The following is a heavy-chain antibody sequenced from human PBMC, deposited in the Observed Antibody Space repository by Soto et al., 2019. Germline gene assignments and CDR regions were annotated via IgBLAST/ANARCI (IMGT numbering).Heavy chain of an antibody. CDR1: GGSISSGGYS. V-gene: IGHV4-30-2*01. Sequence: PSETLSLTCTVSGGSISSGGYSWNWIRQAPGKGLEWIGYIYHSGSTLYNPSLKGRVTISVDKSKNHFSLELTSVTAADTAIYYCTTLPPRIVVVVSPIPTWGQGTPVTVSS. CDR3: TTLPPRIVVVVSPIPT. J-gene: IGHJ5*02. D-gene: IGHD2-21*02. CDR2: IYHSGST.